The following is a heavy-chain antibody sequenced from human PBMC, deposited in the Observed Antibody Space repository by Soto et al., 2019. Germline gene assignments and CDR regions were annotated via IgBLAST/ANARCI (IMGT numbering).Heavy chain of an antibody. CDR3: AREEGDGNYYYYGVDV. Sequence: VQLQESGPGLVKPSGTLSLTCAVSGDSISSSNWWSWVRQSPEKGLEWIGHIFHSGSTNYNPSLKSRVTISVDKSQNQFSLKMNSVTAADTAVYYCAREEGDGNYYYYGVDVWGQGTTVTVSS. D-gene: IGHD2-21*02. V-gene: IGHV4-4*02. CDR2: IFHSGST. J-gene: IGHJ6*02. CDR1: GDSISSSNW.